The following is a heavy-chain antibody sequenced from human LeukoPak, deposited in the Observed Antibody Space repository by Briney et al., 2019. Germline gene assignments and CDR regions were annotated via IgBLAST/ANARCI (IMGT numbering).Heavy chain of an antibody. CDR1: GFTFSSYA. V-gene: IGHV3-21*01. D-gene: IGHD2-2*01. CDR2: ISSSSSYI. Sequence: NSGGSLRLSRAASGFTFSSYAMSWVRQAPGKGLEWVSSISSSSSYIYYADSVKGRFTISRDNAKNSLYLQMNSLRAEDTAVYYCARDLVRYQLHEYFQHWGQGTLVTVSS. CDR3: ARDLVRYQLHEYFQH. J-gene: IGHJ1*01.